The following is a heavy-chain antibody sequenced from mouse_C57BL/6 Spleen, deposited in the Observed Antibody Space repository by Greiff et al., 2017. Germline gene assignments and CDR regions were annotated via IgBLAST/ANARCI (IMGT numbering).Heavy chain of an antibody. D-gene: IGHD4-1*01. Sequence: QVQLKESGAELVRPGTSVKVSCKASGYAFTNYLIEWVKQRPGQGLEWIGVINPGSGGTNYNEKFKGKATLTADKSSSTAYMQLSSLTSEDSAVYFCARSAQLTGPYYFDDWGQGTTLTVSS. CDR3: ARSAQLTGPYYFDD. CDR1: GYAFTNYL. V-gene: IGHV1-54*01. CDR2: INPGSGGT. J-gene: IGHJ2*01.